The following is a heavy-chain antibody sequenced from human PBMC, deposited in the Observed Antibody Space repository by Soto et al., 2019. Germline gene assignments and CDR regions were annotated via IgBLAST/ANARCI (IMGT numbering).Heavy chain of an antibody. CDR2: ISAYNGNT. Sequence: ASVKVSCKASGYTFTSYVISWVRQAPGQGLEWMGWISAYNGNTNYAQKLQGRVTMTTDTSTSTAYMELRSLRSDDTAVYYCARPIAVAGRTVLWFDPWGQGTLVTVSS. J-gene: IGHJ5*02. CDR3: ARPIAVAGRTVLWFDP. CDR1: GYTFTSYV. D-gene: IGHD6-19*01. V-gene: IGHV1-18*01.